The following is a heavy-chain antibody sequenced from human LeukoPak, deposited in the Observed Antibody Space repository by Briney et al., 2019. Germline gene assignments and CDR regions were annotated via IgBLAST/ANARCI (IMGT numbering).Heavy chain of an antibody. V-gene: IGHV4-59*08. CDR1: GGSFSGYY. J-gene: IGHJ3*02. CDR2: IYNRGST. CDR3: ASSDHYDSSGFGLDAFDI. Sequence: SETLSLTCAVYGGSFSGYYWSWIRQPPGKGLEWIGYIYNRGSTNYNPSLKSRVTISLDTSKNQFSLRLSSVTAADTAVYYCASSDHYDSSGFGLDAFDIWGQGTMVTVSS. D-gene: IGHD3-22*01.